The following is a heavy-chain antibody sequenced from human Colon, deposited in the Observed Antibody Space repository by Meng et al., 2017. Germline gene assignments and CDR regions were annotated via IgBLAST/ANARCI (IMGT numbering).Heavy chain of an antibody. J-gene: IGHJ4*02. CDR2: INPNNGDK. CDR3: ARPLYSGNNRRGYLGY. V-gene: IGHV1-2*02. CDR1: GYIFTGYY. D-gene: IGHD5-12*01. Sequence: ASVKVSCKASGYIFTGYYIQWIRQAPGQGLESMGWINPNNGDKNSAQKFQGRVTMTRDTSNTTAYLELRSLRSDDTAVYYCARPLYSGNNRRGYLGYWGQGTLVTVSS.